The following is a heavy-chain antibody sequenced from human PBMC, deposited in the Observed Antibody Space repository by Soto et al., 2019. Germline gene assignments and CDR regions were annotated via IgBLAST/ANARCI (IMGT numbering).Heavy chain of an antibody. CDR1: GFTFSAFN. CDR3: ARGFDTSAADF. Sequence: GGSLRLSCSTSGFTFSAFNMNWVRQAPGKGLEWVSSISSRRNYTYYADSVKGRFAISRDNAKKSLYLQMNSLKAEDTAFYYCARGFDTSAADFWGQGTVVTVSS. D-gene: IGHD3-22*01. J-gene: IGHJ4*02. CDR2: ISSRRNYT. V-gene: IGHV3-21*01.